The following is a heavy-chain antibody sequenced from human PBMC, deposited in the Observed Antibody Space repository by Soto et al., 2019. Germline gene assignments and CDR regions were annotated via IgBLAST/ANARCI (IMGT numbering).Heavy chain of an antibody. Sequence: QVQLVQSGAEVKKPGSSVKVSCKASGDTFRSYAISWVRQAPGQGLEWMGGIIPIFGTANYAQKFQGRVTITADESTSTAYLELSSLRSEDTAVYYCARVDIVATTRLNWFDPWGQGTLVTVSS. CDR1: GDTFRSYA. D-gene: IGHD5-12*01. CDR3: ARVDIVATTRLNWFDP. CDR2: IIPIFGTA. V-gene: IGHV1-69*12. J-gene: IGHJ5*02.